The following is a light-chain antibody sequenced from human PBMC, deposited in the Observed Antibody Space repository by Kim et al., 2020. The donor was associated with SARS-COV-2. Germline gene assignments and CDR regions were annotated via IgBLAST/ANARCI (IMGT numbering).Light chain of an antibody. Sequence: GSSVTVTCTGTSSGVGGYNYVSWYQQHPGKAPKLMIYEVSKRPSGVPDRFSGSKSGNTASLTISGLQAEDEADYYCCSYAGSYTVVFGGGTQLTVL. CDR1: SSGVGGYNY. J-gene: IGLJ2*01. V-gene: IGLV2-11*01. CDR2: EVS. CDR3: CSYAGSYTVV.